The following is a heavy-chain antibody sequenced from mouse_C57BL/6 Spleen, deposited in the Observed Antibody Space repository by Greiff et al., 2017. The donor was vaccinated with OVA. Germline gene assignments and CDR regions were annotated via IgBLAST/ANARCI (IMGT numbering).Heavy chain of an antibody. CDR3: ARWLLGYYAMDY. Sequence: QVHVKQPGAELVKPGASVKLSCKASGYTFTSYWMQWVKQRPGQGLEWIGEIDPSDSYTNYNQKFKGKATLTVDTSSSTAYMQLSSLTSEDSAVYYCARWLLGYYAMDYWGQGTSVTVSS. V-gene: IGHV1-50*01. J-gene: IGHJ4*01. CDR1: GYTFTSYW. D-gene: IGHD2-3*01. CDR2: IDPSDSYT.